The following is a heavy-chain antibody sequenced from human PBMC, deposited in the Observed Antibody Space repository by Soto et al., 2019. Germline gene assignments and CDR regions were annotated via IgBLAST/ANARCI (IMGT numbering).Heavy chain of an antibody. CDR2: INAGNGNT. D-gene: IGHD2-2*02. CDR3: ARVPDCSSTSCYSPWFDP. J-gene: IGHJ5*02. Sequence: ASVKVSCKASGYTFTSYAMHWVRQAPGQRLEWMGWINAGNGNTKYSQKFQGRVTITRDTSASTAYMELSSLRSEDTAVYYCARVPDCSSTSCYSPWFDPWGQGTLATVSS. V-gene: IGHV1-3*01. CDR1: GYTFTSYA.